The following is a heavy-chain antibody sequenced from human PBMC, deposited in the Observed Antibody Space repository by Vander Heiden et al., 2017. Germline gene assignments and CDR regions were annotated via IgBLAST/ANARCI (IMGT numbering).Heavy chain of an antibody. V-gene: IGHV2-5*02. J-gene: IGHJ4*02. CDR1: GFSLTTSGVA. CDR3: AHLCHPGELEKPFEY. CDR2: IYWDDDK. D-gene: IGHD3-16*01. Sequence: QITLKESGPTLVKTTETLTLTCNVSGFSLTTSGVAVGWVRQPPGKAPESLALIYWDDDKRYSPSLRTRLTIAKDTSKNQVVLTMTNMDPVDTGTYFCAHLCHPGELEKPFEYWGQGTLVIVSS.